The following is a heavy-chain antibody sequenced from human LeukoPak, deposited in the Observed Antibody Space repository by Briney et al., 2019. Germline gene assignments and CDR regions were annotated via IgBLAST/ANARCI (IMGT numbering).Heavy chain of an antibody. J-gene: IGHJ4*02. Sequence: AGSLRLSCEASGFTFSSYSMNWVRQAPGKGLEWVSSISSSSSYIYYADSVKGRFTISRDNAKNSLYLQMNSLRAEDTAVYYCARSVTLINFDYWGQGTLVTVSS. CDR1: GFTFSSYS. CDR3: ARSVTLINFDY. V-gene: IGHV3-21*01. D-gene: IGHD3-22*01. CDR2: ISSSSSYI.